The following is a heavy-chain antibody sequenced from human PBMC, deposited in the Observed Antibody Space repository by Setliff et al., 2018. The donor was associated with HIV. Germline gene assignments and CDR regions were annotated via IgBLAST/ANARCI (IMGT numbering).Heavy chain of an antibody. CDR1: GGSMSSHH. CDR3: ARGDYYDSTGYEGLDS. CDR2: IFYSGNT. D-gene: IGHD3-22*01. V-gene: IGHV4-59*11. Sequence: SETLSLTCTVSGGSMSSHHWSWIRQPPGKGLEWVGHIFYSGNTIYNPSLESRVTMSLDTSKNQFSLKLSSVTAADTAVYYCARGDYYDSTGYEGLDSWGRGTLVTVSS. J-gene: IGHJ4*02.